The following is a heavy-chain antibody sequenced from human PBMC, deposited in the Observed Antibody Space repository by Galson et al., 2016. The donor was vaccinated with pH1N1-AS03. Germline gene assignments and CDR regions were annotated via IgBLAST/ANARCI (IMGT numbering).Heavy chain of an antibody. D-gene: IGHD4-23*01. V-gene: IGHV6-1*01. Sequence: CAISGDSVSSNIDAWNWIRHSQSRRLEWLGRTYWRSKWYIDYALSLKSRITINTDTSKNQFSLQLTSVIPDDPAVYYSARGRNSSFDIWGQGAKVTVSS. J-gene: IGHJ3*02. CDR3: ARGRNSSFDI. CDR1: GDSVSSNIDA. CDR2: TYWRSKWYI.